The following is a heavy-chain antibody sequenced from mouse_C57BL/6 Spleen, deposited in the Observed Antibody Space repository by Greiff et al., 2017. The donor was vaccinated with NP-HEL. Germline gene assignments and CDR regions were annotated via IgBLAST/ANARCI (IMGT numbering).Heavy chain of an antibody. D-gene: IGHD5-5*01. Sequence: VQLQQSGAELVRPGASVKLSCKASGYTFTDYYINWVKQRPGQGLEWIARIYPGSGNTYYNEKFKGKATLTAEKSSSPAYMQLSSLTSEDSAVYFCAMRGYYLGFDVWGTGTTVTVSS. CDR3: AMRGYYLGFDV. CDR1: GYTFTDYY. V-gene: IGHV1-76*01. J-gene: IGHJ1*03. CDR2: IYPGSGNT.